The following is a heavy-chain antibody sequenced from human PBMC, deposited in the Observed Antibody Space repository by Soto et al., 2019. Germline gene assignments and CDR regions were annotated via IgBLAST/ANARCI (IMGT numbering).Heavy chain of an antibody. CDR3: ARGSLLLFVWLPFDY. Sequence: AGGSLRLSCAASGFTFSSYAMHWVRQAPGKGLEWVAVISYDGSNKYYADSVKGRFTISRDNSKNTLYLQMNSLRAEDTAVYYCARGSLLLFVWLPFDYWGQGTLVTVSS. J-gene: IGHJ4*02. D-gene: IGHD3-3*01. V-gene: IGHV3-30-3*01. CDR1: GFTFSSYA. CDR2: ISYDGSNK.